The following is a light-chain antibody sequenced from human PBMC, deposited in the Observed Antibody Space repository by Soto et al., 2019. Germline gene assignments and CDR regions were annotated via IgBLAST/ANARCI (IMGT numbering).Light chain of an antibody. CDR3: QQSYNTPLT. V-gene: IGKV1-39*01. CDR2: TAS. CDR1: QNIATY. Sequence: DIQMTQSPSSLSASVGDRVTITCRASQNIATYLNWYQQTPGKAPKLLIYTASTLQSGVPSRFSGSGSGTDFTLTISSLQPEDFAPFYCQQSYNTPLTFGGGTKVEI. J-gene: IGKJ4*01.